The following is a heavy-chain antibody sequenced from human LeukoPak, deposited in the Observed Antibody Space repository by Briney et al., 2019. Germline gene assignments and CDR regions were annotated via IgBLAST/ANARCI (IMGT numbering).Heavy chain of an antibody. CDR2: INHSGST. CDR3: ASNNWNYVFDY. V-gene: IGHV4-34*01. CDR1: GGSFSGYY. J-gene: IGHJ4*02. D-gene: IGHD1-7*01. Sequence: SETLSLTCAVYGGSFSGYYWSWIRQPPGKGLEWIGEINHSGSTNYNPSLKSRVTISVDTSKNQFSLKLSSVTAADTAVYYCASNNWNYVFDYWGQGTLVTVSS.